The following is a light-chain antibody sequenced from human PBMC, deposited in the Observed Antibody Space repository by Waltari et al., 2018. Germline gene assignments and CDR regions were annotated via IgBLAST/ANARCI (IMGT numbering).Light chain of an antibody. CDR2: WAS. J-gene: IGKJ1*01. Sequence: DIVMTQSPDSLTVSLGERATINCKSSQSLLYSDYNRNYLAWYQQKPGQPPKLLISWASARESWVPDVFIGSGSGTDFTLTISSLQAEDVAVYYCHQYYTPPSATFGQGTKVEI. CDR3: HQYYTPPSAT. V-gene: IGKV4-1*01. CDR1: QSLLYSDYNRNY.